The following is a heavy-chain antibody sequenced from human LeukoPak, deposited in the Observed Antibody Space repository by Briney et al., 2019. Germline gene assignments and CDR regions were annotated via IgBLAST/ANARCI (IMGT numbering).Heavy chain of an antibody. D-gene: IGHD6-19*01. CDR1: GFTLSSYA. CDR3: ARDEADSSGDGYYFDY. CDR2: INSSSSTI. Sequence: GGSLRLSCAGSGFTLSSYAMSWVPQAPGKGLEWVSYINSSSSTIYYADSVKGRFTISRDNAKNSLYLQMNSLRAEDTAVYYCARDEADSSGDGYYFDYWGQGTLVTVSS. V-gene: IGHV3-48*01. J-gene: IGHJ4*02.